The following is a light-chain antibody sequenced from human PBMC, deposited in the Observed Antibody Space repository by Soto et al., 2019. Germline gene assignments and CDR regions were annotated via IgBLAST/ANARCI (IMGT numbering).Light chain of an antibody. V-gene: IGKV1-39*01. Sequence: DIQITQSPSSLSAYVGQRVHMTCRSSQNISSYLNWYRHKAGSAPELLIYAASTLQRGVPSSFSGSGSGTDFLLTISSLQTEDFATYYCKQSFSSPRSFGKGTKVDIK. CDR3: KQSFSSPRS. J-gene: IGKJ2*04. CDR1: QNISSY. CDR2: AAS.